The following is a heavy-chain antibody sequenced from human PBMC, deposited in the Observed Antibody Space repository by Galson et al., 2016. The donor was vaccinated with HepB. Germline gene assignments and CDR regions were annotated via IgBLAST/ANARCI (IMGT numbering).Heavy chain of an antibody. Sequence: SVKVSCKASGYTFTNYGITWVRQAPGQGLEWMAWISADSGDTYYAQNLQGRVTVTTDASTSTAYMELRGLTSDDTALYYCARDLEEVRSIGAFWAYWGQGTLVIVS. V-gene: IGHV1-18*04. D-gene: IGHD3-16*01. CDR2: ISADSGDT. CDR3: ARDLEEVRSIGAFWAY. J-gene: IGHJ4*02. CDR1: GYTFTNYG.